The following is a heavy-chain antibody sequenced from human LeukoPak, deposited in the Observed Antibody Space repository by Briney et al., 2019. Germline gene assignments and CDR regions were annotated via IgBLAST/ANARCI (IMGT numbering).Heavy chain of an antibody. CDR2: TYYRSKWIN. CDR3: ARDADWAYDAFDI. J-gene: IGHJ3*02. CDR1: GDIFSVKSDV. Sequence: SQTLSLTCALSGDIFSVKSDVWNWIRQAPARGLEWLVRTYYRSKWINDYATSVKSRIIISPDTSKNQFSLHLNSVTPEDTAVYYCARDADWAYDAFDIWGQGTMVTVSS. V-gene: IGHV6-1*01. D-gene: IGHD3-9*01.